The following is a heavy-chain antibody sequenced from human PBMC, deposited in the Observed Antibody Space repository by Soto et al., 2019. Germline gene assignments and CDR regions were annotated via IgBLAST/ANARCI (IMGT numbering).Heavy chain of an antibody. D-gene: IGHD6-6*01. Sequence: GGSLRLSCVTSGFTFSDYGFHWVRQAPGKGLDWVGFIRSKAYGGTTEYAASVKGRFTISRDDSKSIAYLQMNSLKTEDTAVYYCTRDPEYSSSSVDYYYYGMDVWGQGTTVTSP. V-gene: IGHV3-49*04. CDR1: GFTFSDYG. CDR2: IRSKAYGGTT. CDR3: TRDPEYSSSSVDYYYYGMDV. J-gene: IGHJ6*02.